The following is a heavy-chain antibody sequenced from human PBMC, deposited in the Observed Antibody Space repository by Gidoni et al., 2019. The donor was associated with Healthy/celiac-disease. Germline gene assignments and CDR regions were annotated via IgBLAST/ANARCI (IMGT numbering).Heavy chain of an antibody. CDR3: ARYGYDRPKYYLDY. CDR2: INHSGST. Sequence: QLQLQQLGAGLLKPSENLSLTRAVYGGSFSGYYWSWIRQPPRKGLEWLGEINHSGSTNYNPSLKSRVTISVDTSKNQFSRKLSSVTAADTAVYYCARYGYDRPKYYLDYWGQGTLVTVSS. J-gene: IGHJ4*02. V-gene: IGHV4-34*01. CDR1: GGSFSGYY. D-gene: IGHD5-12*01.